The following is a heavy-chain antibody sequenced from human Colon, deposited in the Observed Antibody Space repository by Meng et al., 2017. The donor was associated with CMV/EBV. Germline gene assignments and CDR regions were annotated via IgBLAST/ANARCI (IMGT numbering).Heavy chain of an antibody. J-gene: IGHJ6*02. D-gene: IGHD2-2*01. CDR1: GDSISNNNW. CDR2: IYHGGST. V-gene: IGHV4-4*02. CDR3: ARHLIAHCTSTSCSSGMDV. Sequence: SETLSLTCTVSGDSISNNNWWSWVRQPPGKGLECIGEIYHGGSTNYNPSLKSRVTISVDTSKNQFSLKLSSVTAADTAVYYCARHLIAHCTSTSCSSGMDVWGQGTTVTVSS.